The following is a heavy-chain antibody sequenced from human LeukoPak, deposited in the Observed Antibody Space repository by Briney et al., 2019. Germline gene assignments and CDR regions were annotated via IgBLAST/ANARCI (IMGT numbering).Heavy chain of an antibody. Sequence: ASVKVSCKASGYTFTSYYMHWVRQAPGQGLEWMGIINPSGGSTSYAQKFQGRVTMTRDTSTGTVYMELSSLRSEDTAVYYCARDIMDSSSSVLGFDYWGQGTLVTVSS. D-gene: IGHD6-6*01. CDR3: ARDIMDSSSSVLGFDY. V-gene: IGHV1-46*01. J-gene: IGHJ4*02. CDR1: GYTFTSYY. CDR2: INPSGGST.